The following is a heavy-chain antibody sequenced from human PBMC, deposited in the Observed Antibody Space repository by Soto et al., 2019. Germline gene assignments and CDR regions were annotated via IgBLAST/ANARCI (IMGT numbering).Heavy chain of an antibody. D-gene: IGHD3-3*01. J-gene: IGHJ5*02. V-gene: IGHV4-59*11. CDR3: ARQNDFWSGYRDNWFDP. Sequence: SETLSLTSTVSGGSISTHYWSWLRQPPGKGLEWIGYIYYSGNTNYNPSLKSRVTISIDTSKNQFSLKLSSVTAADTAVYYCARQNDFWSGYRDNWFDPWGQGTLVTVSS. CDR2: IYYSGNT. CDR1: GGSISTHY.